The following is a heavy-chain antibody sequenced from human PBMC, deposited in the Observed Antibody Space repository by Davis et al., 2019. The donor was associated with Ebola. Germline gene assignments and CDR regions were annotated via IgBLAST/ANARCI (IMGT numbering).Heavy chain of an antibody. CDR2: IWYDGSNK. CDR3: ARGPTGVTTVDY. V-gene: IGHV3-33*08. J-gene: IGHJ4*02. Sequence: GESLKISCAASGFTFSNYAMHWVRQAPGKGLAWVAVIWYDGSNKYYADSVKGRFTISRDNSKNTLYLQMNSLRAEDTAVYYCARGPTGVTTVDYWGQGTLVTVSS. D-gene: IGHD4-17*01. CDR1: GFTFSNYA.